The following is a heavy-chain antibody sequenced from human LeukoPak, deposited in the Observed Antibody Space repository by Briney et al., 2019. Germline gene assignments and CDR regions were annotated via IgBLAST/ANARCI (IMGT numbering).Heavy chain of an antibody. CDR2: INPNSGGT. CDR3: ARGLYYNEFDY. J-gene: IGHJ4*02. Sequence: VASVKVSCKASGYTFTGYYMHWVRQAPGQGLEWMGWINPNSGGTNYAQKFQGRVTITRNTSISTAYMELRSLRSDDTAVYYCARGLYYNEFDYWGQGTLVTVSS. V-gene: IGHV1-2*02. D-gene: IGHD1-26*01. CDR1: GYTFTGYY.